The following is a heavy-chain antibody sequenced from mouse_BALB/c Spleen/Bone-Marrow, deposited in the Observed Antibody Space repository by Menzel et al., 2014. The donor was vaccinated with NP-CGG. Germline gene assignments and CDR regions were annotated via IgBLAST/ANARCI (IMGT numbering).Heavy chain of an antibody. J-gene: IGHJ4*01. Sequence: QVQLQQSGPGLVAPSQSLSITCTVSGFSLTTYGVHWVRQPPGKGLEWLVVIWSDGNTTYNSALKSRLGISKDNSKSQVFLKMNSLQTDDTAMYYCARNPYGNYAMDYWGQGTSVTVSS. CDR1: GFSLTTYG. V-gene: IGHV2-6*02. CDR2: IWSDGNT. D-gene: IGHD2-10*02. CDR3: ARNPYGNYAMDY.